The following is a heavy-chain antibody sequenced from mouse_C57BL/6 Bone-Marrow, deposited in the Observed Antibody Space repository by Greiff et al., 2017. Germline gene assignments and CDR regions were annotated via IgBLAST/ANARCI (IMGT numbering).Heavy chain of an antibody. V-gene: IGHV1-55*01. Sequence: QVQLQQPGAELVKPGASVKMSCKASGYTFTSYWITWVKQRPGQGLEWIGDIYPGSGSTNYNEKFKSKATLTVDTSSSTAYMQLSSLTSEDSAVYYCARSDKGMVTNYFDDWGQGTTLTVSS. CDR3: ARSDKGMVTNYFDD. D-gene: IGHD2-2*01. CDR2: IYPGSGST. J-gene: IGHJ2*01. CDR1: GYTFTSYW.